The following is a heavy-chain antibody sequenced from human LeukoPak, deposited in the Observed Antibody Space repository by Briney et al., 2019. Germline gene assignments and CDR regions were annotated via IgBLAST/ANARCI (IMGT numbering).Heavy chain of an antibody. J-gene: IGHJ6*03. D-gene: IGHD6-19*01. CDR1: GFTFSSHG. CDR2: IRYEGSNK. Sequence: GGSLRLSCTTSGFTFSSHGMHWVRQAPGKGLEGVAFIRYEGSNKYYADSVKGRFTISRDNSKNTLYLQMNTLRAEDTAVYYCAKIGLSSGWADYYYYYMDVWGTGTTVTISS. V-gene: IGHV3-30*02. CDR3: AKIGLSSGWADYYYYYMDV.